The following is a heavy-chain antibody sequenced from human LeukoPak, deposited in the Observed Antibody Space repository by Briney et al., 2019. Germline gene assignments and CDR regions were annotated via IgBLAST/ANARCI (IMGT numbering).Heavy chain of an antibody. CDR2: ISTNTGNP. CDR3: ARVGLLEWLLAPFDY. V-gene: IGHV7-4-1*02. J-gene: IGHJ4*02. CDR1: GYTFTSYA. D-gene: IGHD3-3*01. Sequence: ASVKVSCKASGYTFTSYAMNWVRQAPGQGLEWMGWISTNTGNPTYAQGFTGRFVFSLDTSVSTAYLQISSLKAEDTAVYYCARVGLLEWLLAPFDYWGQGTLVTVSS.